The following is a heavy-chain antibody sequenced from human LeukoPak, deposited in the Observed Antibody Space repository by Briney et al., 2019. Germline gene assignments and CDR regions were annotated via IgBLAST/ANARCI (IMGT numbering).Heavy chain of an antibody. CDR2: VNLQGST. D-gene: IGHD3-9*01. CDR1: GGSITQTNY. J-gene: IGHJ3*01. Sequence: SETLSLTCDVSGGSITQTNYWTWVRQPPGKGLEWIGEVNLQGSTNYNPSLMGRVAISADASKNQFSLKLNSVTAADTAVYYCARRNVLTEGEAFDVWGQGTMVTVSS. CDR3: ARRNVLTEGEAFDV. V-gene: IGHV4-4*02.